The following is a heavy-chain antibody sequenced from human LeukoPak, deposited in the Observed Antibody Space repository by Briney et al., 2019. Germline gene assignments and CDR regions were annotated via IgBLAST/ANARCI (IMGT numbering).Heavy chain of an antibody. Sequence: GGSLRLSCAASGFTFSSYAMHWVRQAPGKGLEWAALISYDGSTTYYADSVKGRFTISRDNSKNTLYLQMNSLRAEDTTVYYCARAPGRGSGYDCYFDYWGQGTLVTVSS. CDR3: ARAPGRGSGYDCYFDY. D-gene: IGHD5-12*01. CDR2: ISYDGSTT. CDR1: GFTFSSYA. J-gene: IGHJ4*02. V-gene: IGHV3-30-3*01.